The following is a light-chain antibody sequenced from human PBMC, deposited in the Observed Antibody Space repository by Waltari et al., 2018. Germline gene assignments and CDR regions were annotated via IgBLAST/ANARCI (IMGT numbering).Light chain of an antibody. CDR2: DVR. Sequence: QSALTQPASVSGSPGQSITIPCTGTSSDGGFYNYVSWYQQHPGKAPKLIIYDVRERPSGVSDRFSGSKSGNTASLTISGLQAEDESDYYCNSYAGSSSWVFGGGTKLTVL. CDR1: SSDGGFYNY. CDR3: NSYAGSSSWV. V-gene: IGLV2-14*01. J-gene: IGLJ3*02.